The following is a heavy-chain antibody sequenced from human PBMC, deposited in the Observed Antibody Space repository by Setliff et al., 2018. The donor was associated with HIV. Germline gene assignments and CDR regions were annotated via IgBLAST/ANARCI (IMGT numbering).Heavy chain of an antibody. D-gene: IGHD2-21*01. Sequence: ASVKVSCKASGGTFSSYAISWVRQAPGQGLEWMGGNIPVIGTANYSPKFQGRVTITTDESTTTAYMDLSSLRSEDTAVYYCARDRLGHIDRPYFDYWGQGTLVTVSS. V-gene: IGHV1-69*05. J-gene: IGHJ4*02. CDR1: GGTFSSYA. CDR3: ARDRLGHIDRPYFDY. CDR2: NIPVIGTA.